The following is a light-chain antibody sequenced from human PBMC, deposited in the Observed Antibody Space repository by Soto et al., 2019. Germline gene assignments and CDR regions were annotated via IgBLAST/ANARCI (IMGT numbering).Light chain of an antibody. CDR1: QSVSSD. J-gene: IGKJ4*01. CDR2: GAS. V-gene: IGKV3-15*01. Sequence: IVMTHSPATLSVSPWERATLSCRASQSVSSDLAWYHQKPGQAPRLLIYGASTRATGIPARFSGSGSGTEFTLTISSLQSEDFAVYYCQQYNNWPLFGGGTKVDIK. CDR3: QQYNNWPL.